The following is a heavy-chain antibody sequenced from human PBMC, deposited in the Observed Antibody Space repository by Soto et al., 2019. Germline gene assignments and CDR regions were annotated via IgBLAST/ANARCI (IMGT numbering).Heavy chain of an antibody. Sequence: SETLSLTYTVSGGSISSYYWSWIRQPPGKGLEWIGYIYGTGTTNYSPSLTNRVTISVDMSKNQFSLRLSSVTAADTAVYYCAGFSSGTYLFDLWGQGTPVTVAS. V-gene: IGHV4-59*01. J-gene: IGHJ5*02. D-gene: IGHD1-26*01. CDR2: IYGTGTT. CDR1: GGSISSYY. CDR3: AGFSSGTYLFDL.